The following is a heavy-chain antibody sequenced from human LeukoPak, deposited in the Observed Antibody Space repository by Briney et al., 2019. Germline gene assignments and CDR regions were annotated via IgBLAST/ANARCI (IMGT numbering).Heavy chain of an antibody. D-gene: IGHD2-21*02. CDR2: INPSGGST. J-gene: IGHJ5*02. CDR1: GYTFTSYG. CDR3: ARGGSCNSASGGDCSHLLIA. V-gene: IGHV1-46*01. Sequence: ASVTVSCKASGYTFTSYGISWVRQAPGQGLEWMGIINPSGGSTTYAHKFQGRLTMTRDTSTSTVYMELSSLRSEDTAVYYCARGGSCNSASGGDCSHLLIAWGQGALVTVSS.